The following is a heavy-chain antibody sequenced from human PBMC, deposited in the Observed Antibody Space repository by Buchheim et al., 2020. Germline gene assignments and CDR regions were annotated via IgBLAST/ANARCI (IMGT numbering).Heavy chain of an antibody. CDR3: AKGRESSSSWRGDY. CDR1: GFTFSSYG. V-gene: IGHV3-30*18. CDR2: ISYDGSNK. J-gene: IGHJ4*02. Sequence: QVQLVESGGGVVQPGRSLRLSCAASGFTFSSYGMHWVRQAPGKGLEWVAVISYDGSNKYYADSVQGRFTISRDNSKNTLYLQMNSLRAEDTAVYYCAKGRESSSSWRGDYWGQGTL. D-gene: IGHD6-13*01.